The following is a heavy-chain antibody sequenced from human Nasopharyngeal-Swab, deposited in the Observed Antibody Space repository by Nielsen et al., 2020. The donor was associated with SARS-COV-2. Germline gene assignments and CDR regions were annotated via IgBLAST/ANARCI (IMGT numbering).Heavy chain of an antibody. Sequence: ASVKVSCEASGYTFTSYAMNWVRQAPGQGLEWMGWINTNTGNPAYAQGFTGRFVFSSDTSVSTTYLQISSLKAEDTAVFYCARVRDAYYDFWSGYAMDVWGQGTTVTVSS. D-gene: IGHD3-3*01. CDR3: ARVRDAYYDFWSGYAMDV. V-gene: IGHV7-4-1*02. J-gene: IGHJ6*02. CDR1: GYTFTSYA. CDR2: INTNTGNP.